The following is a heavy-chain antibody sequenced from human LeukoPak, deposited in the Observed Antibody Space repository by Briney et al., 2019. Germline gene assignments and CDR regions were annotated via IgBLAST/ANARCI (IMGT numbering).Heavy chain of an antibody. J-gene: IGHJ4*02. CDR3: ARRNDWYYDILTGLDY. CDR2: INHSGST. V-gene: IGHV4-34*01. D-gene: IGHD3-9*01. Sequence: SETLSLTCAVYGGSFSGYYWSWIRQPPGKGLEWIGEINHSGSTNYNPSLKSRVTISVDTSKNQFSLKLSSVTAADTAVYYCARRNDWYYDILTGLDYWGQGTLVTVSS. CDR1: GGSFSGYY.